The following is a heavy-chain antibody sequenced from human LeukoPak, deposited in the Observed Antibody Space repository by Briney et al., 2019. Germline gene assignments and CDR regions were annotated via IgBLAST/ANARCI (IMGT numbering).Heavy chain of an antibody. CDR2: INPNSGGT. D-gene: IGHD3-3*01. Sequence: ASVKVSCKASGYTFTGYYMHWVRQAPGQGLEWMGWINPNSGGTNYAQKFQGRVTMTRDTSISTAYMELSRLRSDDTAVYYCARVPNYDFWSGPYYYYMDVWGKGTMVTVSS. V-gene: IGHV1-2*02. J-gene: IGHJ6*03. CDR3: ARVPNYDFWSGPYYYYMDV. CDR1: GYTFTGYY.